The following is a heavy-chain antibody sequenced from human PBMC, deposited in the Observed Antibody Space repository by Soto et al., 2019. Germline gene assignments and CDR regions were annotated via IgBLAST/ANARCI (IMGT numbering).Heavy chain of an antibody. J-gene: IGHJ3*02. CDR1: GYTFTSYG. CDR2: ISAYNGNT. V-gene: IGHV1-18*01. Sequence: QVQLVQSGAEVKKPGASVKVSCKASGYTFTSYGISWVRQAPGQGLEWMGWISAYNGNTNYAQKLPGRVTMTTDTSTRTAYMELRSLRSDDTAVYYCARLRFGVVTVDAFDIWGQGTMVTVSS. D-gene: IGHD3-3*01. CDR3: ARLRFGVVTVDAFDI.